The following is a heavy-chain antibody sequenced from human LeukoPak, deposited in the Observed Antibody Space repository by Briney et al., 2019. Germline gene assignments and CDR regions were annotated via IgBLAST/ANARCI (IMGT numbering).Heavy chain of an antibody. CDR2: ISSNGGST. CDR1: GFTFSSYA. V-gene: IGHV3-64D*09. Sequence: GGSLRLSCSASGFTFSSYAMHWVRQAPGKGLEYVSAISSNGGSTYYADSVKGRFTISRDNSKNTLYLQMSSLRAEDTAVYYCVKDLDFWSGPWGPFDYWGQGTLVTVSS. CDR3: VKDLDFWSGPWGPFDY. J-gene: IGHJ4*02. D-gene: IGHD3-3*01.